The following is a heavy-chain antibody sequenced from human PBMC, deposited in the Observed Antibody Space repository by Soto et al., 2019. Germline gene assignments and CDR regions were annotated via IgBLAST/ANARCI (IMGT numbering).Heavy chain of an antibody. D-gene: IGHD2-15*01. Sequence: GGSLRLSCAASGFTFSSYGMHWVRQAPGKGLEWVAVISYDGSNKYYADSVKGRFTISRDNSKNTLYLQMNSLRAEDTAVYYCAKAYFRSVADYYYYMDVWGKGTTVTVSS. CDR3: AKAYFRSVADYYYYMDV. J-gene: IGHJ6*03. CDR2: ISYDGSNK. CDR1: GFTFSSYG. V-gene: IGHV3-30*18.